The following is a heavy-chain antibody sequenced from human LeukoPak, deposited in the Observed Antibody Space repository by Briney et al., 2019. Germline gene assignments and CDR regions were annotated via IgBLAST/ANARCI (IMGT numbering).Heavy chain of an antibody. CDR3: ARDRYGSSYRFDP. J-gene: IGHJ5*02. V-gene: IGHV4-4*08. CDR2: MYNSGST. Sequence: SETLSLTCTVSGGSISGSYWSWIRQPPGKGLEWIAYMYNSGSTNYNPSLKSRVTISVDTSKNQFSLKLSSVTAADTAVYYCARDRYGSSYRFDPWGQGTLVTVSS. D-gene: IGHD6-13*01. CDR1: GGSISGSY.